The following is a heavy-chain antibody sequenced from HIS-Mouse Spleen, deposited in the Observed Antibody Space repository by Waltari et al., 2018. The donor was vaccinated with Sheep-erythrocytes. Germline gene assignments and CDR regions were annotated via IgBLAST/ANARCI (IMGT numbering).Heavy chain of an antibody. CDR1: GGTFSSYA. Sequence: QVQLVQSGAEVKKPGSPVKVSCKASGGTFSSYAISWVRQAPGQGLEWLGRIIPIRGRANYAQTFQGRVTITADKSTSTAYMELSSLRSEDTAVYYCAQTGATTPHFDYWGQGTLVTVSS. V-gene: IGHV1-69*04. D-gene: IGHD1-26*01. J-gene: IGHJ4*02. CDR3: AQTGATTPHFDY. CDR2: IIPIRGRA.